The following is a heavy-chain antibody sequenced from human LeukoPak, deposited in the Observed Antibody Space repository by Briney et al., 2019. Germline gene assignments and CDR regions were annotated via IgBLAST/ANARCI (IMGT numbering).Heavy chain of an antibody. V-gene: IGHV3-48*03. D-gene: IGHD3-16*02. CDR3: ARDKSIVRMGAFDI. CDR2: ISSSGSTI. J-gene: IGHJ3*02. Sequence: GGSLRLSCAASGFTFSSYEMNWVRQAPGKGLEWVSYISSSGSTIYYADSVKGRFTISRDNAKNSLYLQMNSLRAEDTAVYYCARDKSIVRMGAFDIWGQGTMVTVSS. CDR1: GFTFSSYE.